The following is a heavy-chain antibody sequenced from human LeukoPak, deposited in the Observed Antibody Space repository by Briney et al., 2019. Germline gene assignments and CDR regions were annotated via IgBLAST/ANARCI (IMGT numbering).Heavy chain of an antibody. CDR2: ISSTGTYT. V-gene: IGHV3-64*01. D-gene: IGHD4-17*01. CDR3: ARGPTVTTFNAFDI. J-gene: IGHJ3*02. CDR1: GFTFSDYG. Sequence: GGSLRLSCVGSGFTFSDYGIYWVRQAPGKGLEHVSAISSTGTYTYYANSVRGRFTISRDNSKNTLYLQMGSLRAEDMAVYYCARGPTVTTFNAFDIWGHGTMVTASS.